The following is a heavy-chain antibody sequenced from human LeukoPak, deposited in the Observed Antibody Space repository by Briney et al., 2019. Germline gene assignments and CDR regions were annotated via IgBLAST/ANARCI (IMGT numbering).Heavy chain of an antibody. CDR2: SIPLFGTV. CDR1: ADSFNNYA. Sequence: ASVKVSRKASADSFNNYAFNWVRQAPGQGPEWMGGSIPLFGTVKAAQKFQGRFTITTDESTSTAYMELSSLTSEDTAVYYCARGGRPLGYFYMDVWGKGTTVTVS. V-gene: IGHV1-69*05. CDR3: ARGGRPLGYFYMDV. J-gene: IGHJ6*03.